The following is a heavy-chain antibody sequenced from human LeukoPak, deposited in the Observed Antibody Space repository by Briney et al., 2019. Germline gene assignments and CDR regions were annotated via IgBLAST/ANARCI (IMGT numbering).Heavy chain of an antibody. J-gene: IGHJ4*02. Sequence: SETLSLTCTVSGGSISTFYWSWIRQPPGKGLEWIGYIDYSGSTNYHPSLKSRVTISVDTSNNQFSLKLSSVTAADTAVYYCARGGRGYSYEIDYWGQGTLVTVSS. CDR3: ARGGRGYSYEIDY. CDR2: IDYSGST. CDR1: GGSISTFY. V-gene: IGHV4-59*01. D-gene: IGHD5-18*01.